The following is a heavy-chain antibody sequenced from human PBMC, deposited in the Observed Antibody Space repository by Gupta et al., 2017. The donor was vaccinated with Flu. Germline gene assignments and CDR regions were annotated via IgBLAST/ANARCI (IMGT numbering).Heavy chain of an antibody. D-gene: IGHD6-6*01. V-gene: IGHV4-39*01. Sequence: QQQLQESGPGLVKPSETLSLTCTVSGGSISSSSYYWGWIRQPPGKGLEWIGSIYYSGSTYYNPSLKSRVTISVDTSKNQFSLKLSSVTAADTAVYYCARRGENIAARPSYYGMDVWGQGTTVTVSS. CDR1: GGSISSSSYY. CDR2: IYYSGST. J-gene: IGHJ6*02. CDR3: ARRGENIAARPSYYGMDV.